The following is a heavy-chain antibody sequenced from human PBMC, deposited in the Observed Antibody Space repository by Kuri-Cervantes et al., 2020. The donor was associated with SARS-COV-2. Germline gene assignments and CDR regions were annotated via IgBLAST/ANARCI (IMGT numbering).Heavy chain of an antibody. CDR2: IYTSGST. CDR1: GGSISSHY. CDR3: AREVLLWFGELSYMDV. D-gene: IGHD3-10*01. Sequence: SETLSLTCTVSGGSISSHYWSWIRQPAGKGLEWIGRIYTSGSTNYNPSLKSRVTMSVDTSKNQSSLKLSSVTAADTAVYYCAREVLLWFGELSYMDVWGKGTTVTVSS. V-gene: IGHV4-4*07. J-gene: IGHJ6*03.